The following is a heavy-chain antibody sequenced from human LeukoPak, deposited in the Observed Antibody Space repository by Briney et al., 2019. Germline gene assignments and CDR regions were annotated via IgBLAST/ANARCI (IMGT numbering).Heavy chain of an antibody. Sequence: SQTLPLTCTVYGGPIRSGDYSRSWIRQPRGKLLEWIGHIYYRASTYCHPSLKSRVTISVDTSKNQCSLKLSSVTAADTAVYYCARVRSGWAFDYWGQGTLVTVSS. J-gene: IGHJ4*02. V-gene: IGHV4-30-4*01. D-gene: IGHD3-22*01. CDR1: GGPIRSGDYS. CDR2: IYYRAST. CDR3: ARVRSGWAFDY.